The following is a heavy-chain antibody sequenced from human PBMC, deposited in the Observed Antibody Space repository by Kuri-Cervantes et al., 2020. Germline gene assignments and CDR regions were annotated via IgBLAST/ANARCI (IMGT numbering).Heavy chain of an antibody. CDR3: AKDREAAAGTGFWFDP. CDR2: ISGSGGST. V-gene: IGHV3-23*01. CDR1: GFTFKNYA. J-gene: IGHJ5*02. Sequence: GESLKISCAGSGFTFKNYAMTWVRQAPGKGLEWVSAISGSGGSTYYADSVKGRFTISRDNSKNTLYLQMNSLRAEDTAVYYCAKDREAAAGTGFWFDPWGQGTLVTVSS. D-gene: IGHD6-13*01.